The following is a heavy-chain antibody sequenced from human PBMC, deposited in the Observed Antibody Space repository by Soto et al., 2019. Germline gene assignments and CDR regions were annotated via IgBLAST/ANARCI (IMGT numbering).Heavy chain of an antibody. V-gene: IGHV3-23*01. CDR2: ISGSGGST. Sequence: GGSLRLSCAASGFTFSSYAMSWVRQAPGKGLEWVSAISGSGGSTYYADSVKGRFTISRDNSKNTLYLQMNSLRAEDTAVYYCALLGGYSSGWYYYYGMDVWGQGTTVTVSS. CDR3: ALLGGYSSGWYYYYGMDV. J-gene: IGHJ6*02. CDR1: GFTFSSYA. D-gene: IGHD6-19*01.